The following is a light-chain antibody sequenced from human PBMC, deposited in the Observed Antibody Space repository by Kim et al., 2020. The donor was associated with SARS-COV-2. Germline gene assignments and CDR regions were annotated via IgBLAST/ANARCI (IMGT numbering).Light chain of an antibody. CDR3: LIWDGSAYV. CDR1: SGINVGAYK. CDR2: YRSDSDN. J-gene: IGLJ1*01. Sequence: QPVLTQPSSLPVSPGASASLTCTLPSGINVGAYKIYWYQQKPGSPPQYLLNYRSDSDNNLGSGVPSRFSGSKDASANAGILLISGLQSGDEADYYCLIWDGSAYVFVSGTKVTVL. V-gene: IGLV5-45*03.